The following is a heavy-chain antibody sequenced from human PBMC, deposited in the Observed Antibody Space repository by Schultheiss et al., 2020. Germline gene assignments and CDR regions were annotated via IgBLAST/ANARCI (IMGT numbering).Heavy chain of an antibody. CDR1: GFTFSSYG. CDR3: ASWSSGYYY. Sequence: GESLKISCAASGFTFSSYGMHWVRQAPGKGLEWVAVIWYDGSNKYYADSVKGRFTISRDNSKNTLYLQMNSLRAEDTAVYYCASWSSGYYYWGQGTLVTVSS. V-gene: IGHV3-33*01. CDR2: IWYDGSNK. D-gene: IGHD3-22*01. J-gene: IGHJ4*02.